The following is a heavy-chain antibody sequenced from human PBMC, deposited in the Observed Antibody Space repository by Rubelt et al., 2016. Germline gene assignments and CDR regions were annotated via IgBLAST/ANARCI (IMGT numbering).Heavy chain of an antibody. Sequence: AMNWVRQAPGKGLEWVSAISSRTGNTYYADSVKGRFTISRDNSKTTLYLQMNSLGAEDTAKYYCAKRGYCGSTTCYHYFDYWGQGTLVTVSS. CDR1: A. CDR3: AKRGYCGSTTCYHYFDY. CDR2: ISSRTGNT. J-gene: IGHJ4*02. V-gene: IGHV3-23*01. D-gene: IGHD2-2*01.